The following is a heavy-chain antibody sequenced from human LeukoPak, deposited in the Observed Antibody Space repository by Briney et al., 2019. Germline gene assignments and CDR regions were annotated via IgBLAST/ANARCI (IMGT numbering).Heavy chain of an antibody. J-gene: IGHJ4*02. CDR3: AIGSVYSSSSGIDY. CDR1: GYTLTELS. D-gene: IGHD6-6*01. V-gene: IGHV1-24*01. CDR2: FDPEDGET. Sequence: ASVKVSCKVSGYTLTELSMHRVRQAPGKGVEWMGGFDPEDGETIYAQKFQGRVTMTEDTSTDTAYMELSSLRSEDTAVYYCAIGSVYSSSSGIDYWGQGTLVTVSS.